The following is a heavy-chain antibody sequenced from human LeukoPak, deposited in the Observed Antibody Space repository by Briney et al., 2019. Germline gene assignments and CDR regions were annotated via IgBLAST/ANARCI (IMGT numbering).Heavy chain of an antibody. CDR2: MNPNSGNT. CDR1: GYTFTSYD. V-gene: IGHV1-8*01. Sequence: ASVKVSCKASGYTFTSYDINWVRQATGQGLEWMGWMNPNSGNTGYAQKFQSRVTMTRNTSISTAYMELSSLRSEDTAVYYCARSPSYCTNGVCGMDVWGQGTTVTVSS. CDR3: ARSPSYCTNGVCGMDV. J-gene: IGHJ6*02. D-gene: IGHD2-8*01.